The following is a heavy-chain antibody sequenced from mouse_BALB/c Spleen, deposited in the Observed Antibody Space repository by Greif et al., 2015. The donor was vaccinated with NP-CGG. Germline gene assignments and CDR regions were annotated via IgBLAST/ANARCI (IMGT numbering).Heavy chain of an antibody. D-gene: IGHD1-2*01. CDR1: GYSITSGYY. CDR3: ARGGGTTAPFAY. CDR2: ISNDGSN. Sequence: ESGPGLVKPSQSLSLTCSVTGYSITSGYYWNWIRQFPGNKLEWMGYISNDGSNNYNPSLKNLISITRDTSKNQFFLKLNSVTTEDTATYYCARGGGTTAPFAYWGQGTLVTVSA. J-gene: IGHJ3*01. V-gene: IGHV3-6*02.